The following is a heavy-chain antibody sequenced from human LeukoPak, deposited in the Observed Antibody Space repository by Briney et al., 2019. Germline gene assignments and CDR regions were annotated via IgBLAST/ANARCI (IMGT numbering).Heavy chain of an antibody. CDR2: ISSSSSYI. V-gene: IGHV3-21*01. CDR3: AREGPEGITFAFDI. CDR1: GFTFSSYS. D-gene: IGHD2/OR15-2a*01. Sequence: GGSLRLSCAASGFTFSSYSMNWVRQAPGKGLEWVSSISSSSSYIYYADSVKGRFTISRDNAKNSPYLQMNSLRAEDTAVYYCAREGPEGITFAFDIWGQGTMVTVSS. J-gene: IGHJ3*02.